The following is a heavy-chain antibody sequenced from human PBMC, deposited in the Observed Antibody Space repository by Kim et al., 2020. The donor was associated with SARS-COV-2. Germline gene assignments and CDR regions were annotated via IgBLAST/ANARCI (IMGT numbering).Heavy chain of an antibody. V-gene: IGHV7-4-1*02. J-gene: IGHJ6*02. CDR3: ARDGGFVELSHKYHYGMDL. CDR2: ISPNTGNP. Sequence: ASVKVSCKASGYTFSSYALIWVRQAPGQGLEWMGWISPNTGNPSYAQGFTGRFAFSLDNSVSTAYLQISNIQAEDTAVYYCARDGGFVELSHKYHYGMDLCGPGSTVIVSS. CDR1: GYTFSSYA. D-gene: IGHD3-10*01.